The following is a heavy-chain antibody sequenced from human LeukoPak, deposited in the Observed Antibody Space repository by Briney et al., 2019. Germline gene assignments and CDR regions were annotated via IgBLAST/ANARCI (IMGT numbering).Heavy chain of an antibody. J-gene: IGHJ3*02. D-gene: IGHD3-22*01. CDR3: ATFAWSNSGHYHYDAFDI. V-gene: IGHV1-18*01. CDR2: ISPYNGNT. CDR1: GYTFTNYG. Sequence: ASVKVSCKASGYTFTNYGIGWVRQAPGQGLEWMGWISPYNGNTKYAQKVQGRVTMTTDTSRSTAYMELRSLRSDDTAVYYCATFAWSNSGHYHYDAFDIWGQGTMVTVSS.